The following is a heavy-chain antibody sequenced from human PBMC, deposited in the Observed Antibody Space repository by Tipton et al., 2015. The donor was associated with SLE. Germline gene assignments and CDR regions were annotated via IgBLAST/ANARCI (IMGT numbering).Heavy chain of an antibody. V-gene: IGHV4-59*11. J-gene: IGHJ3*02. CDR1: GASINSHY. CDR2: MHYSGNT. Sequence: TLSLTCTMSGASINSHYCTWIRQPPGQGLEWIGFMHYSGNTYYNPSLKGRVAFSVDPSKNQFSLKLTSVTAADTAVYFCARGYGDYADGFDIWGQGTMVTVSS. D-gene: IGHD4-17*01. CDR3: ARGYGDYADGFDI.